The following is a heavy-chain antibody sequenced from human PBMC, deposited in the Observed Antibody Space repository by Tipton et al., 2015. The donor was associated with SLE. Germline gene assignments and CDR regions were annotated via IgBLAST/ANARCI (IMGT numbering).Heavy chain of an antibody. D-gene: IGHD3-9*01. CDR2: IYYSGST. J-gene: IGHJ4*02. V-gene: IGHV4-61*01. CDR3: ARGLGFDWFNY. Sequence: LRLSCTVSGGSISSSSYYWSWIRQPPGKGLEWIGYIYYSGSTNYNPSLKSRVTISVDTSKNQFSLKLSSVTAADTAVYYCARGLGFDWFNYWGQGTLVTVSS. CDR1: GGSISSSSYY.